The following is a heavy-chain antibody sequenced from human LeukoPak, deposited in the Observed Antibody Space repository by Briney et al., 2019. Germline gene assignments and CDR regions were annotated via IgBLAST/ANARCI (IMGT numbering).Heavy chain of an antibody. CDR2: IYYSGST. J-gene: IGHJ4*02. D-gene: IGHD3-22*01. V-gene: IGHV4-39*01. CDR1: GGSISSSSYY. Sequence: SETLSLTCTVSGGSISSSSYYWGWIRQPPGKGLEWIGSIYYSGSTYYNPSLKSRVTISVDTSKNQFSLKLSSVTAADTAVYYCASRPFTQMYYYDSSGYSRWPFDYWGQGTLVTVSS. CDR3: ASRPFTQMYYYDSSGYSRWPFDY.